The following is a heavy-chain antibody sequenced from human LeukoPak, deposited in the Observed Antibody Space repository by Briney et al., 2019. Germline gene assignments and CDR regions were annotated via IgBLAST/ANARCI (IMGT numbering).Heavy chain of an antibody. CDR2: INHSGST. CDR1: GGSFSGYY. D-gene: IGHD6-13*01. J-gene: IGHJ5*02. Sequence: SETLSLTCAVYGGSFSGYYWGWIRQPPGKGLEWIGEINHSGSTNYNPSLKSRVTISVDTSKNQFSLKLSSVTAADTAVYYCARSGYSSSWYGSVWFDPWGQGTLVTVSS. CDR3: ARSGYSSSWYGSVWFDP. V-gene: IGHV4-34*01.